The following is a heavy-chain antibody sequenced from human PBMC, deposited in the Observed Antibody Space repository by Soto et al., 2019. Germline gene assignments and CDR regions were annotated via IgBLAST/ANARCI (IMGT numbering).Heavy chain of an antibody. CDR3: ARDHEQGGSGIGGPYYYYYMDV. Sequence: QVQLQESGPGLVKPSQTLSLTCTVSGGSISSGGYYWSWILQHPGKGLEWIGYIYYSGSTYYNPSLKSRVTISVDTSKNQFSLKLSSVTAADTAVYYCARDHEQGGSGIGGPYYYYYMDVWGKGTTVTVSS. J-gene: IGHJ6*03. D-gene: IGHD3-10*01. V-gene: IGHV4-31*03. CDR1: GGSISSGGYY. CDR2: IYYSGST.